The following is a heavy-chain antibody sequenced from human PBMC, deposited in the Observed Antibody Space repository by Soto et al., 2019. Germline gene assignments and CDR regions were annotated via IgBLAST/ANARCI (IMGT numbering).Heavy chain of an antibody. Sequence: PGGSLRLSCAAFGLTLSTSSMNWVRQAPGRGPEWVSYIRGNTDATAYADSVKGRFTISRDNSKNTVYLQMTRLRAEDTALYYCAKGGLIRRFDSWGQGTLVTVSS. J-gene: IGHJ4*02. D-gene: IGHD3-16*01. V-gene: IGHV3-23*01. CDR1: GLTLSTSS. CDR2: IRGNTDAT. CDR3: AKGGLIRRFDS.